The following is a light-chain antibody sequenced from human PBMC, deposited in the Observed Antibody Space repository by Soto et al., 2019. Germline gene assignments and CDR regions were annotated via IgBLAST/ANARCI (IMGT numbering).Light chain of an antibody. Sequence: DIQMTQSPSSLSASVGDRVTITCRASQSISSYLNWYQKKAGKAPKLLIYAASSLQSGVPSRFSGSASGTDFPLTITSLPPEDFATYYCQQSYSSPTWTLXQWTTV. CDR3: QQSYSSPTWT. J-gene: IGKJ1*01. V-gene: IGKV1-39*01. CDR2: AAS. CDR1: QSISSY.